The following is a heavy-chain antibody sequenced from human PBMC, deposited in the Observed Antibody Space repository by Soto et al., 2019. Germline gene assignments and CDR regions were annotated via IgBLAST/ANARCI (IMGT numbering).Heavy chain of an antibody. D-gene: IGHD3-3*01. V-gene: IGHV1-18*01. CDR1: GYTFTSYG. Sequence: ASVKVSCKASGYTFTSYGISWVRQAPGQGLEWMGWISAYNGNTNYAQKLQGRVTMTTDTSTSTAYMELRSLRSDDTAVYYCARVDYYDFWSGYCLSTLDHWGQGTLVTVSS. CDR2: ISAYNGNT. CDR3: ARVDYYDFWSGYCLSTLDH. J-gene: IGHJ4*02.